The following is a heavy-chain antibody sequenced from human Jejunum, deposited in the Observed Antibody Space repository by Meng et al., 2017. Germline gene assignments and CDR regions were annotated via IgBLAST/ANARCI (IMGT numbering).Heavy chain of an antibody. V-gene: IGHV4-4*02. CDR2: IHHSGKT. J-gene: IGHJ4*02. CDR1: GVSIIGINW. D-gene: IGHD3-16*01. CDR3: ARGVGDLRFGFDY. Sequence: GSLRLSCAVSGVSIIGINWWTWVRQSPGKGLEWIGEIHHSGKTNSIPSLKSRVTLSVDKSKNQFSLNMTSVTAADTAVYYCARGVGDLRFGFDYWGRGTPVTVSS.